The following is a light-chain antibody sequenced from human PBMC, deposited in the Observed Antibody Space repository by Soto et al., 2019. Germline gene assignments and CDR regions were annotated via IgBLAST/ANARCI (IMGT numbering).Light chain of an antibody. CDR2: TAS. Sequence: DIQMTQSPSSLSASVGDRVSITCRASQSISTHLNWYQQKPGKAPKLLIYTASNLQTGVPSRFSGSGSVTDFTLTISSLQPEDFATYYRQQSYSSWLTFGGGTKVQIK. CDR3: QQSYSSWLT. V-gene: IGKV1-39*01. J-gene: IGKJ4*01. CDR1: QSISTH.